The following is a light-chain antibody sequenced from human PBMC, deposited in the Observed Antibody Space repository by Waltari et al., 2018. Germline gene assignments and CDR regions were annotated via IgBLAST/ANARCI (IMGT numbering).Light chain of an antibody. CDR3: SSQSSDNVVL. Sequence: QSALTQPASVSGSPGQSITIPCTGTRRAVGGYNSVSWYQDHPGQAPKVIIYDVSDRPSGISERFSGSKSGNTASLTISGLQAEDEADYYCSSQSSDNVVLFGGGTKLTVL. CDR1: RRAVGGYNS. CDR2: DVS. V-gene: IGLV2-14*03. J-gene: IGLJ2*01.